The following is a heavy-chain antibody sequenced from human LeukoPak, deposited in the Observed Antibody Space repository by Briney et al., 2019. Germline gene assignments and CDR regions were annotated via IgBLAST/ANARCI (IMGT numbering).Heavy chain of an antibody. CDR2: ISSSGTYI. Sequence: GGSLRLSCSGSGFPFITYSMNWVRQAPGKGLEWVSTISSSGTYIYNADSVKGRFTISRDNDKNSLYLQMTSLRVEDTAVYYCARSGIRSDHYNYMDVWGNGTMVTVSS. D-gene: IGHD3-3*01. CDR3: ARSGIRSDHYNYMDV. CDR1: GFPFITYS. J-gene: IGHJ6*03. V-gene: IGHV3-21*01.